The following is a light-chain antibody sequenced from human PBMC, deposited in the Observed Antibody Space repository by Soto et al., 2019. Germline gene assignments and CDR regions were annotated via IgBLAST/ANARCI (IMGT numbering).Light chain of an antibody. CDR3: QQADTFPLT. J-gene: IGKJ4*01. CDR2: AAS. CDR1: QGISSW. V-gene: IGKV1-12*01. Sequence: DIPMTQSPSSVSASVGDRVTITCRASQGISSWVAWYQQKPGKAPNLLIYAASSLQSGVPSRLSGSGSGTEFTLTISSLQPEDFATYYCQQADTFPLTFGGGTKVEIK.